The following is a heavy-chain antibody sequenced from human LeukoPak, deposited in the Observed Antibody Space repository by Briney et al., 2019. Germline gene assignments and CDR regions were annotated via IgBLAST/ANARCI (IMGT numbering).Heavy chain of an antibody. Sequence: PGGSLRLSCAASGFTFSDYYMSWIRQAPGKGLEWVSYISSSGSTIYYADSVKGRFTISRDNAKSSLYLQMNSLRAEDTAVYYCATIPDGGATPDYWGQGTLVTVSS. D-gene: IGHD1-26*01. CDR2: ISSSGSTI. V-gene: IGHV3-11*01. J-gene: IGHJ4*02. CDR3: ATIPDGGATPDY. CDR1: GFTFSDYY.